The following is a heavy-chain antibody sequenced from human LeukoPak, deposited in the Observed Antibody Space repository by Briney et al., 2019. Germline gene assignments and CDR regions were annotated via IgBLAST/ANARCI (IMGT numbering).Heavy chain of an antibody. J-gene: IGHJ4*02. CDR1: GGSFSGYY. V-gene: IGHV4-34*01. CDR2: INHSGST. D-gene: IGHD6-13*01. Sequence: SETLSLTCAVYGGSFSGYYWSWIRQPPGKGLEWIGEINHSGSTNYNPSLKSRVTISVDTSKNQFSLKLSSVTAADTAAYYCARGRGKIAAAGRSYFDYWGQGTLVTVSS. CDR3: ARGRGKIAAAGRSYFDY.